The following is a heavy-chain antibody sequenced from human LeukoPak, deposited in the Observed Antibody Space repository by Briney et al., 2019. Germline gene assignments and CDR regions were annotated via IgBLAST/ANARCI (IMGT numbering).Heavy chain of an antibody. V-gene: IGHV3-33*01. D-gene: IGHD3-22*01. CDR1: GFTFSSYG. CDR3: TRGYYDSSGSIDY. J-gene: IGHJ4*02. Sequence: PGRSLRLSCAASGFTFSSYGMHWVRQAPGKGLEWVAVIWYDGSNKYYADSVKGRFTISRDNSKNTLYLQMNSLRAEVTAVYYCTRGYYDSSGSIDYWGQGTLVTVSS. CDR2: IWYDGSNK.